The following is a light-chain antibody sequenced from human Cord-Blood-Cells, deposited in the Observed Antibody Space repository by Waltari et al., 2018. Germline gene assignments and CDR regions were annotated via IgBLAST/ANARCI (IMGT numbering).Light chain of an antibody. J-gene: IGLJ2*01. CDR2: STN. Sequence: QTVVTQEPSFSVSPGGTVTLTCGLSSGSVSTSYYPSWYQQTPGQAPRTLIYSTNTRSSGVPDRFSGSIRGNKAALTITGGQADDESDYYCVLYMGSGISVFGGGTKLTVL. CDR3: VLYMGSGISV. V-gene: IGLV8-61*01. CDR1: SGSVSTSYY.